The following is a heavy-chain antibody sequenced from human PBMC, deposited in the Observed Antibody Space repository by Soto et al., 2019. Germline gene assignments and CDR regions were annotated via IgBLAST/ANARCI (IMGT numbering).Heavy chain of an antibody. CDR3: ARVPDSSLGTMDV. Sequence: GESLKISCKGSGYSFTTYWIGWVRQLPGQGLEWMGVMFPGDSDTRYSPSFQGQVTMSADPSTNTAYLEWSSLKAADSAMYYCARVPDSSLGTMDVWSQGTTVTVSS. D-gene: IGHD6-19*01. J-gene: IGHJ6*02. CDR1: GYSFTTYW. CDR2: MFPGDSDT. V-gene: IGHV5-51*01.